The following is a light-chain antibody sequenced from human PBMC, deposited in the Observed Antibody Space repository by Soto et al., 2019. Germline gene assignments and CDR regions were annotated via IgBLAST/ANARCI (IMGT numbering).Light chain of an antibody. CDR3: QQYHGFSRT. V-gene: IGKV1-5*01. Sequence: DIPLTPSPSTLSGSLVERVTITCRASQSISDILAWYQQKPGKAPDLLISDVSKLERGVASRFSGSGSGTEFTLTISSMQPDDLATYYCQQYHGFSRTFGQGTKVDI. CDR2: DVS. CDR1: QSISDI. J-gene: IGKJ1*01.